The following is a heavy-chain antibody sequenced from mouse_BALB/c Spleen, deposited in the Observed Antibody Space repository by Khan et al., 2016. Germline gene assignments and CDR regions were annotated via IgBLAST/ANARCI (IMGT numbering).Heavy chain of an antibody. CDR2: INPSTGYT. CDR1: GYTFTSYW. Sequence: QVQLQQSGAELAKPGASVKMSCKASGYTFTSYWMHWVKQRPGQGLEWIGYINPSTGYTEYNQKFKDQATLTADKSSSTAYMQLSSLTSADSAVYYCASKGAGTGFDDWCQGTTLTVSS. D-gene: IGHD4-1*01. J-gene: IGHJ2*01. CDR3: ASKGAGTGFDD. V-gene: IGHV1-7*01.